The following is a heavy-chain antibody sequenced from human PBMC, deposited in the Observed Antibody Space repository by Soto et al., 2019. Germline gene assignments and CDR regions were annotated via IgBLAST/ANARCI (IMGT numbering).Heavy chain of an antibody. J-gene: IGHJ4*02. D-gene: IGHD6-13*01. CDR1: GGPFSSYA. Sequence: QVQLVQSGAEVKKPGSSVKVSCQASGGPFSSYAISWGRQAPGQGLEWMGGIIPIFGTANYAQKFQGRVTISADESTSTGYMELSRLRSEDTAVYYCAMIAAAGSSFLDYWGQGTLVTVSS. CDR2: IIPIFGTA. V-gene: IGHV1-69*01. CDR3: AMIAAAGSSFLDY.